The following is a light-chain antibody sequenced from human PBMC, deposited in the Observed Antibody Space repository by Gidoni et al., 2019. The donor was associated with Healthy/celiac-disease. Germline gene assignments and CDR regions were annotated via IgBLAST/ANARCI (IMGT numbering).Light chain of an antibody. Sequence: EIVMTQSPATLSVSPGERATLSCRASQSVSSNLAWYQQKPGQAPRPLIYGASTRATGIPARFSGSGSGTEFTLTISSLQSEDFAVYYCQQYNNWPPGYTCXXXTKLEIK. V-gene: IGKV3-15*01. CDR1: QSVSSN. J-gene: IGKJ2*01. CDR3: QQYNNWPPGYT. CDR2: GAS.